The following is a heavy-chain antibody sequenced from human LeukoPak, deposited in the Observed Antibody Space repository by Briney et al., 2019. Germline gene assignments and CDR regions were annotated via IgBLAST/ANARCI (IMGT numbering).Heavy chain of an antibody. J-gene: IGHJ4*02. CDR3: ARDNTLRGYSGYDPGYYFDY. V-gene: IGHV1-69*05. Sequence: SVKVSCKASGYTFTSYGISWVRQAPGQGLEWMGGIIPIFGTANYAQKFQGRVTITTDESTSTAYMELSSLRSEDTAVYYCARDNTLRGYSGYDPGYYFDYWGQGTLVTVSS. CDR2: IIPIFGTA. D-gene: IGHD5-12*01. CDR1: GYTFTSYG.